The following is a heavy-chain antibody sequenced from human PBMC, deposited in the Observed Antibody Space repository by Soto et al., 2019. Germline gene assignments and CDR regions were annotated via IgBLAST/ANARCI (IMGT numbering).Heavy chain of an antibody. D-gene: IGHD1-1*01. J-gene: IGHJ5*02. CDR1: GYTFTSYG. V-gene: IGHV1-18*01. Sequence: QVQLVQSGAEVKKPGASVKVSCKASGYTFTSYGISWVRQAPRQGLEWMGWISAYNGNTNYAQKLQVRVTLTTDKSSSAAYMELRSLRSDDTAVDYGARGGGLEPDDPWGQGTLVTVSS. CDR3: ARGGGLEPDDP. CDR2: ISAYNGNT.